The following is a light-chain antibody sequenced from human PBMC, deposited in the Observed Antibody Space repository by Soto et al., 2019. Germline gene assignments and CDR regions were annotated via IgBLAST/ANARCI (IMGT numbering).Light chain of an antibody. CDR3: SSYAGSNWYV. Sequence: QSALNQPPSAYGSTGQSVTISRTGTNSDVGGYNYVSWYQQYPGKAPKLIIYEVNERPSGVPDRFSGSKSGNTASLTVSGLQTADEADYYCSSYAGSNWYVFGTGTKVTVL. V-gene: IGLV2-8*01. J-gene: IGLJ1*01. CDR1: NSDVGGYNY. CDR2: EVN.